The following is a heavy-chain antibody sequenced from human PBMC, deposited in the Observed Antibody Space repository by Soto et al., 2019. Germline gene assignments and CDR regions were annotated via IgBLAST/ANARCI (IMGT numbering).Heavy chain of an antibody. CDR1: GGTFSSYA. V-gene: IGHV1-69*01. CDR2: IIPIFGTA. CDR3: ARGRRVGATTD. Sequence: QVQLGQSVAEVKKPGSSVKVSCKASGGTFSSYAISWVRQAPGQGLEWMGGIIPIFGTANYSQKFQGRGTITADESTSTAYMELSSLRSEDTAVYYCARGRRVGATTDWGQGTRVTVSS. D-gene: IGHD1-26*01. J-gene: IGHJ4*02.